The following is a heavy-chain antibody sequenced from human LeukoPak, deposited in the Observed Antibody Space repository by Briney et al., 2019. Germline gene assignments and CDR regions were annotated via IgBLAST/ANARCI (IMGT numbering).Heavy chain of an antibody. CDR3: AGQWLVPSHYFDY. J-gene: IGHJ4*02. CDR1: GGSISSSSYY. D-gene: IGHD6-19*01. V-gene: IGHV4-39*01. Sequence: SETLSLTCTVSGGSISSSSYYWGWVRQPPGKGLGWVGSIYYSGSTYYNPSLKSRFTISVDTSKNQFSLKLSSVPAADTAVYYCAGQWLVPSHYFDYWGQGTLVTVSS. CDR2: IYYSGST.